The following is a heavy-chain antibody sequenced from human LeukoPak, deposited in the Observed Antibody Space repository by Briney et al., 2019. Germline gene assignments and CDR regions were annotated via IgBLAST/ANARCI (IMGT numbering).Heavy chain of an antibody. CDR1: GGSISSYY. CDR3: ARLRFWSGYYGNWFDP. Sequence: SSETLSLTCTVSGGSISSYYWGWIRQPPGKGLEWIGSVYYSGSTYYNPSLKSRVTISVDTSKNQFSLKLSSVTAADTAVYYCARLRFWSGYYGNWFDPWGQGTLVTVSS. V-gene: IGHV4-39*01. D-gene: IGHD3-3*01. J-gene: IGHJ5*02. CDR2: VYYSGST.